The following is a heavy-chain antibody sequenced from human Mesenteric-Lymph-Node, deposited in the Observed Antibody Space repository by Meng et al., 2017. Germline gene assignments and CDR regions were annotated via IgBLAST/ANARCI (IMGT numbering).Heavy chain of an antibody. D-gene: IGHD3-22*01. CDR2: MSYSGST. J-gene: IGHJ4*02. CDR1: GGSISSGDYY. CDR3: ARTHFYDSSNYGFDY. Sequence: QVQLQESGPGLVKPSQTLSLTCTVSGGSISSGDYYWSWIRQPPGKGLEWIGYMSYSGSTYYNPSLKSRVTISVDTSKNQFSLKLSSVTAADTAVYYCARTHFYDSSNYGFDYWGQGTLVTVSS. V-gene: IGHV4-30-4*01.